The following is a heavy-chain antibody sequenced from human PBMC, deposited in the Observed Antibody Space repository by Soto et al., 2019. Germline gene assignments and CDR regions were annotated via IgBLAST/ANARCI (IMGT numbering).Heavy chain of an antibody. CDR3: ARVWEYSSGWVDY. V-gene: IGHV4-4*02. Sequence: QMQLQESGPGLVKPSGTLSLTCAVSGGSISSSNWWSWVRQPPGKGLEWIGEIYHSGSTNYNPSLKSRVTISVDKSKSQFSLKLNSVTAADTAVYYCARVWEYSSGWVDYWGQGTLVTVSS. CDR2: IYHSGST. D-gene: IGHD6-19*01. J-gene: IGHJ4*02. CDR1: GGSISSSNW.